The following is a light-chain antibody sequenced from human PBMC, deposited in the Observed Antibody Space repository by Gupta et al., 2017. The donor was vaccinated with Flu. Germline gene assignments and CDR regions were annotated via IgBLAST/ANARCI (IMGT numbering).Light chain of an antibody. CDR2: EVS. CDR1: SSDVGGYNY. V-gene: IGLV2-14*01. CDR3: GSYTSSNSYV. J-gene: IGLJ1*01. Sequence: SITISCTGTSSDVGGYNYVSWYQQRPGKAPKLMIYEVSNRPSGVSSRFSGSKSGNTASLSISGLQTEDEADYYCGSYTSSNSYVFGTGTTVTVL.